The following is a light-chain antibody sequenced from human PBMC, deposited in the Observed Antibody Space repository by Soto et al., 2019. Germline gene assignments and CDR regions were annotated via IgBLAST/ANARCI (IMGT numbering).Light chain of an antibody. CDR2: GAS. CDR3: QQYGSSPWT. Sequence: EIVLTQSPGTLFLSPRERATISFRASQSVSSSYLAWYQQKPGQAPRLLIYGASSRATGIPDRFSGSGSGTDLTLTISRLEPEDFAVYYCQQYGSSPWTFGQGTKVEIK. V-gene: IGKV3-20*01. J-gene: IGKJ1*01. CDR1: QSVSSSY.